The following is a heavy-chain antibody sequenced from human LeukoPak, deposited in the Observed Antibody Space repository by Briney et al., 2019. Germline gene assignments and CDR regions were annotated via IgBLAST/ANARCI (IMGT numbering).Heavy chain of an antibody. D-gene: IGHD5-12*01. J-gene: IGHJ4*02. Sequence: PSETLSLTCTVSGGSISTSNYYWGWIRQPPGKGLEWIGNIFYSGSTYYSPSLRSRVTISLDTSRNQFSLKLNSVTAADTAVYYCARERAVATYYYFDCWGQGTLVTVSS. CDR3: ARERAVATYYYFDC. V-gene: IGHV4-39*07. CDR2: IFYSGST. CDR1: GGSISTSNYY.